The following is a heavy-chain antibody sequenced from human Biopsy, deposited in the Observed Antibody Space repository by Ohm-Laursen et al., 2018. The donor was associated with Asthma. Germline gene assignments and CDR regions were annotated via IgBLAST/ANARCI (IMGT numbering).Heavy chain of an antibody. CDR3: AHTVSSRYDY. J-gene: IGHJ4*01. V-gene: IGHV2-5*02. CDR2: IYWDDDK. CDR1: GSSLSSTGVG. D-gene: IGHD6-6*01. Sequence: STQTLTLTCTFSGSSLSSTGVGVGWIRQAPGKALEWLAVIYWDDDKRYSPSLRGRLTITTDTSKRQVLLALTNVDPVDTATYFYAHTVSSRYDYWGQGTRVSVSS.